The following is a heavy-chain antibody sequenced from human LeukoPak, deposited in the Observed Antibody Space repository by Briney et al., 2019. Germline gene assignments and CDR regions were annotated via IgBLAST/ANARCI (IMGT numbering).Heavy chain of an antibody. Sequence: GGSLRLSCSASGFRFTSYWMSWVRQAPGKGLEWVANIKQDGSEKYYVDSVKGRFTISRDNAKNSLYLQMNSLRAEDTAVYYCASNGDFFDYWGQGTLVTVSS. CDR1: GFRFTSYW. J-gene: IGHJ4*02. CDR2: IKQDGSEK. V-gene: IGHV3-7*05. CDR3: ASNGDFFDY. D-gene: IGHD4-17*01.